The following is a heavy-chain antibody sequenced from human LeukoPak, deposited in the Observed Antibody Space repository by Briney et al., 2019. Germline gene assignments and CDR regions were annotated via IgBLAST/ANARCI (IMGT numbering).Heavy chain of an antibody. V-gene: IGHV3-23*01. CDR3: AKAHYGDFLGWFDP. CDR1: GFTFTSYA. J-gene: IGHJ5*02. D-gene: IGHD4-17*01. CDR2: ISGSGDAT. Sequence: PGGSLRLSCGASGFTFTSYAMNWVRQAPGKGLEWVSAISGSGDATYYADSVKGRLTISRDSSKDTLYLQMNSLRVEDTALYYCAKAHYGDFLGWFDPWGQGTLVTVSS.